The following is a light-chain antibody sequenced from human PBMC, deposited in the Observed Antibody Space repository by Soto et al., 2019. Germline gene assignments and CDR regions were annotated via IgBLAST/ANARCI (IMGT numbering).Light chain of an antibody. CDR3: AAWDDSLNRVV. Sequence: QSVLTQPPSVSEAPRQRVTISCSGSSSNIGNNAVNWYQQLPGKAPKLLIYYDDLLPSGVSDRFSGSKSGTSASLAISGLQSEDEADYYCAAWDDSLNRVVFGGGTKVTVL. V-gene: IGLV1-36*01. CDR2: YDD. J-gene: IGLJ2*01. CDR1: SSNIGNNA.